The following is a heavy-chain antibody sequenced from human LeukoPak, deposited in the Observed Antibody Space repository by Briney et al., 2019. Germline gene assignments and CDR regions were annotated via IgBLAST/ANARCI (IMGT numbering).Heavy chain of an antibody. Sequence: GGSLRLFCAASGFTFSSYEMNWVRQAPGKGLEWVSYISSSGSTIYYADSVKGRFTISRDNAKNSLYLQMNSLRAEDTAVYYCARESLRGYYFDYWGQGTLVTVSS. D-gene: IGHD3-16*01. J-gene: IGHJ4*02. V-gene: IGHV3-48*03. CDR2: ISSSGSTI. CDR3: ARESLRGYYFDY. CDR1: GFTFSSYE.